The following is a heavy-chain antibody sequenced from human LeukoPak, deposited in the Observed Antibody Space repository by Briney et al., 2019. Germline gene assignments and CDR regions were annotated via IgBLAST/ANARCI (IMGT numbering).Heavy chain of an antibody. J-gene: IGHJ5*02. V-gene: IGHV5-51*01. D-gene: IGHD2-2*01. CDR3: ASSRTGNWFDP. Sequence: GESLKISCKGSGYRFTSYWIAWVRQMPGKGLEWMRIIYPGDSDTRYSPSFQGQVTISADKSITTAYLQWSSLKASDTAIYYCASSRTGNWFDPWGQGTLVTVSS. CDR2: IYPGDSDT. CDR1: GYRFTSYW.